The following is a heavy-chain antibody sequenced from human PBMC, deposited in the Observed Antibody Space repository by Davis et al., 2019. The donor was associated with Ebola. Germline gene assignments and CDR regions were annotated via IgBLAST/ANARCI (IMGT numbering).Heavy chain of an antibody. V-gene: IGHV5-51*01. Sequence: GESLKISCKGSGYSFTSYWIGWVRQMPGKGLEWMGIIYPGDSDTRYSPSFQGQVTISADKSISTAYLQWSSLKASDTAVYYCASTGIQLWLHFDYWGQGTLVTVSS. J-gene: IGHJ4*02. CDR2: IYPGDSDT. CDR1: GYSFTSYW. CDR3: ASTGIQLWLHFDY. D-gene: IGHD5-18*01.